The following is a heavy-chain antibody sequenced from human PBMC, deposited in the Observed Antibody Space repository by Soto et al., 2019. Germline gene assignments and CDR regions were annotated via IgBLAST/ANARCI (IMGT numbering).Heavy chain of an antibody. V-gene: IGHV3-66*01. D-gene: IGHD5-18*01. CDR1: GFTVSSNY. CDR2: IYSGGST. J-gene: IGHJ4*02. CDR3: AREGYSYDPIDY. Sequence: EVQLVESGGGLVQPGGSLRLSCAASGFTVSSNYMSWVRQAPGKGLEWVSVIYSGGSTYYADPVKGRFTISRDNSKNTLYLQMNSLRAEDTAVYYCAREGYSYDPIDYWGQGTLVTVSS.